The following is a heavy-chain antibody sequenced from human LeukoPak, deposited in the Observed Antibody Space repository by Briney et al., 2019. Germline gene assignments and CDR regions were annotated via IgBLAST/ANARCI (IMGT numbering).Heavy chain of an antibody. CDR1: GGTFSSYA. V-gene: IGHV1-18*01. D-gene: IGHD3-3*01. Sequence: ASVKVSCKASGGTFSSYAISWVRQAPGQGLEWMGWISAYNGNTNYAQKLQGRVTMTTDTSTSTAYMELRSLRSDDTAVYYCARVIITIFGVPSWFDPWGQGTLVTVSS. J-gene: IGHJ5*02. CDR3: ARVIITIFGVPSWFDP. CDR2: ISAYNGNT.